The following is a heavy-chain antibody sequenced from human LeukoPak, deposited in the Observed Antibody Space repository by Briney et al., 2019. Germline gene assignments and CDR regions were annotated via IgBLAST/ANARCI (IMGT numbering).Heavy chain of an antibody. V-gene: IGHV3-23*01. D-gene: IGHD7-27*01. CDR1: GFTFSSYA. CDR2: ISGSGGST. Sequence: GTLRLSCAASGFTFSSYAMSWVRQAPGKGLEWVSAISGSGGSTYYADSVKGRFTISRDNSKNTLYLQMNSLRAEDTAVYYCARGPNWGNLDFWGQGTLVTVSS. CDR3: ARGPNWGNLDF. J-gene: IGHJ4*02.